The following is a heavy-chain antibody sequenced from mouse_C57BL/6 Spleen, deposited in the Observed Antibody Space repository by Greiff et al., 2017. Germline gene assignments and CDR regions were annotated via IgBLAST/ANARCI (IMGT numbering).Heavy chain of an antibody. Sequence: EVKLQQSGPVLVKPGASVKMSCKASGYTFTDYYMNWVKQSHGKSLEWIGVINPYNGGTSYNQKFKGKATLTVDKSSSTAYMELNRLTSEDSAVYCCARGGYDYHGFDDWGQGTTLTVSS. J-gene: IGHJ2*01. CDR2: INPYNGGT. CDR3: ARGGYDYHGFDD. D-gene: IGHD2-4*01. CDR1: GYTFTDYY. V-gene: IGHV1-19*01.